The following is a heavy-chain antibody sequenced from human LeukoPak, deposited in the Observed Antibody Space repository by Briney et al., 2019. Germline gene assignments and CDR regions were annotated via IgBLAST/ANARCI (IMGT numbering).Heavy chain of an antibody. Sequence: SQTLSLTCDISGDSVSSNNGAWNWIRQSTSRGLEWLVRTYYRSKWYNDYAGSLNGRITISPDTSKNQFSLHLNSVTPEDTAVYYCARDLGNTGWYTFDYWGQGILVTVSS. CDR1: GDSVSSNNGA. CDR3: ARDLGNTGWYTFDY. V-gene: IGHV6-1*01. D-gene: IGHD6-19*01. J-gene: IGHJ4*02. CDR2: TYYRSKWYN.